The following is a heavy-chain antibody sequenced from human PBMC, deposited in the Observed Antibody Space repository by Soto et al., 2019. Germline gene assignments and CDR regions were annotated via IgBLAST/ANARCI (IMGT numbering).Heavy chain of an antibody. J-gene: IGHJ4*02. V-gene: IGHV1-69*06. CDR3: AVAVTGSRSPLAH. CDR1: GGTFDSNA. D-gene: IGHD6-19*01. Sequence: QVQLVQSGAEVKKPGSSVTVSCKASGGTFDSNAISWVRQAPGQGLEWMGGIIPIYDSPNYAQNSQGRVTVIADKATSTAYLELSRLKFADSAIYYCAVAVTGSRSPLAHWGQGTLVIVSS. CDR2: IIPIYDSP.